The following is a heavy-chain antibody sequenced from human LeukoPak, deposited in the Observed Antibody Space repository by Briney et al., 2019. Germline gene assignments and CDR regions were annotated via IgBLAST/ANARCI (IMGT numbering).Heavy chain of an antibody. CDR1: GGSISSGDYY. D-gene: IGHD6-13*01. V-gene: IGHV4-30-4*01. CDR3: ARSYSSSWYRVYYGMDV. J-gene: IGHJ6*02. Sequence: SETLSLTCTVSGGSISSGDYYWSWIRQPPGKGLEWIGYIYYSGSTYYNPSLKSRVTISVDTSKNQFSLKLSSVTAADTAVYYCARSYSSSWYRVYYGMDVWGQGTTVTVSS. CDR2: IYYSGST.